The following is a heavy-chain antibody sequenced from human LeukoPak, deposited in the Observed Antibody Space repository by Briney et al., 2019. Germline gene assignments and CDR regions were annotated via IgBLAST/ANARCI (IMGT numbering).Heavy chain of an antibody. CDR3: ARGGQLRYFDWIAEYFQH. D-gene: IGHD3-9*01. CDR2: INHSGST. CDR1: GGSFSGYY. J-gene: IGHJ1*01. Sequence: SETLSLTCAVYGGSFSGYYWSWIRQPPGKGLEWIGEINHSGSTNYNPSLKSRVTISVDTSKNQFSLKLSSVTAADTAVYYCARGGQLRYFDWIAEYFQHWGQGTLVTVSS. V-gene: IGHV4-34*01.